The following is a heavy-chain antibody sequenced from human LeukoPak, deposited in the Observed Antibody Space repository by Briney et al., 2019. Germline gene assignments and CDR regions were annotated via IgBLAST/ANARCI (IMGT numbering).Heavy chain of an antibody. CDR2: IYYSGST. J-gene: IGHJ3*02. CDR1: GGSIRSYY. V-gene: IGHV4-59*01. CDR3: ASGPAPDAFDI. Sequence: PSETLSLTCTVSGGSIRSYYWSWIRQPPGKGLEWIGYIYYSGSTNYNPSLKSRVTISVDTSKNQFSLKLSSVTAADTAVYYCASGPAPDAFDIWGQGTMVTVSS.